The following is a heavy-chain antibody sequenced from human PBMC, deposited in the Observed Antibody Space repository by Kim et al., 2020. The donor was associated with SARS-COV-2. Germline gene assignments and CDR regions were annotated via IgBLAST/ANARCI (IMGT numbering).Heavy chain of an antibody. CDR1: GFTFSSYG. D-gene: IGHD2-2*01. CDR2: IWYDGSNK. Sequence: GGSLRLSCAASGFTFSSYGMHWVRQAPGKGLEWVAVIWYDGSNKYYADSVKGRFTISRDNSKNMLYLQMNSLRAEDSAVYYCARGDCSSTSCHYYYYGM. J-gene: IGHJ6*01. V-gene: IGHV3-33*01. CDR3: ARGDCSSTSCHYYYYGM.